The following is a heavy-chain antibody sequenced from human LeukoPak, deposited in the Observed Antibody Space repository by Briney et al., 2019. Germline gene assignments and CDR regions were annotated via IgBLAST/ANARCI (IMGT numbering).Heavy chain of an antibody. V-gene: IGHV3-23*01. D-gene: IGHD5-18*01. CDR3: ARTTEGGYSYGYFYYYYMDV. CDR1: GFSFSSYG. Sequence: GGTLRLSCAASGFSFSSYGMSWVRQAPGKGLEWVSAISGGGVTTYYADSVKGRFTFSRDNSKNTLYLQMNSLRAEDTAVYYCARTTEGGYSYGYFYYYYMDVWGKGTTVTISS. CDR2: ISGGGVTT. J-gene: IGHJ6*03.